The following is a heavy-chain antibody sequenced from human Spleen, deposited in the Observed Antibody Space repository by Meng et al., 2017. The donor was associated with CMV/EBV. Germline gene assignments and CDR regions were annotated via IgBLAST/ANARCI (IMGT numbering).Heavy chain of an antibody. D-gene: IGHD3-16*01. CDR3: ARDRGGANNAYYYGMDV. CDR1: GGSFSGYY. V-gene: IGHV4-34*01. CDR2: INHSGST. J-gene: IGHJ6*02. Sequence: GSLRLSCAVYGGSFSGYYWSWIRQPPGKGLEWIGEINHSGSTNYNPSLKSRVTISVDTSKNQFSLRLSSVTAADTAVYYCARDRGGANNAYYYGMDVWGQGTTVTVSS.